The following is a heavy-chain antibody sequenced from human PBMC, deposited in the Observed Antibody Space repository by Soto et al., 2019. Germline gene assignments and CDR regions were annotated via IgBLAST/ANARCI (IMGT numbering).Heavy chain of an antibody. CDR2: INPSGGST. V-gene: IGHV1-46*03. D-gene: IGHD1-20*01. CDR3: DKVFGITAADFQTLGY. CDR1: GYTFTSYY. J-gene: IGHJ4*02. Sequence: QVQLVQSGAEVKKPGASVKVSCKASGYTFTSYYMHWVRQAPGQGLEWMGIINPSGGSTSYAQKIHGRVTKPRDTSTSTVYMELSSESSQDPAEYYCDKVFGITAADFQTLGYSGQEAPVTVYS.